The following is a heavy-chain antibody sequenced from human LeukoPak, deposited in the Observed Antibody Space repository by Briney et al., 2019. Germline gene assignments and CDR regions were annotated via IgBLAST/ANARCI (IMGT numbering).Heavy chain of an antibody. D-gene: IGHD3-3*01. CDR3: ARGLGVAFHYSYFYLDF. CDR2: MNPSSGRT. J-gene: IGHJ6*03. V-gene: IGHV1-8*02. Sequence: ASVKVSCKPSRYTFTANDINWLRQAAGQGLEWMGWMNPSSGRTSYSQQFQGRVTMTGDTSTRTAYMELSGLKSEDTAVYYCARGLGVAFHYSYFYLDFWGKGTTVTVS. CDR1: RYTFTAND.